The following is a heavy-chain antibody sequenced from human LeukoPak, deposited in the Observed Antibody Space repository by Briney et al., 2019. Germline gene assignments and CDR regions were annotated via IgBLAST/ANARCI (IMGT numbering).Heavy chain of an antibody. D-gene: IGHD1-26*01. CDR2: INWNGGST. CDR1: GFTFDDYG. J-gene: IGHJ6*03. CDR3: AKNRGAGSHYYYHMNV. V-gene: IGHV3-20*04. Sequence: GGSLRLSCAASGFTFDDYGMSWVRQAPGKGLEWVSGINWNGGSTGYADSVKGRFTISRDNSKNTLYLQMNSLRAEDTAVYYCAKNRGAGSHYYYHMNVWGKGTTVTVSS.